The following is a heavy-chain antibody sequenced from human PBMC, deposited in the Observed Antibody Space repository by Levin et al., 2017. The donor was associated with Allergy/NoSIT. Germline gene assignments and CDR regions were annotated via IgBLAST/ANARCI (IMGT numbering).Heavy chain of an antibody. V-gene: IGHV2-5*02. CDR1: GFSLSTSGVG. J-gene: IGHJ3*02. CDR3: AHARRITMIVVANHDAFDI. CDR2: IYWDDDK. D-gene: IGHD3-22*01. Sequence: SGPTLVKPTQTLTLTCTFSGFSLSTSGVGVGWIRQPPGKALEWLALIYWDDDKRYSPSLKSRLTITKDTSKNQVVLTMTNMDPVDTATYYCAHARRITMIVVANHDAFDIWGQGTMVTVSS.